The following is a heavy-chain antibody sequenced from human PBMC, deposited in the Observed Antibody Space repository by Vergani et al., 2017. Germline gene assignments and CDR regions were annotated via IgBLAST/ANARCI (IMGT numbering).Heavy chain of an antibody. CDR3: ATPQTVTTGGMEV. CDR2: VDPEDGET. CDR1: GYTFTDHY. Sequence: EVQLVQSGAEVKKPGATMKISCKVSGYTFTDHYMHWVKQAPGKGLEWMGLVDPEDGETIYAEKFKGRVTIAADTSTDTAHLELSSLRSEDTDVYYCATPQTVTTGGMEVWVQGTTVIVSS. V-gene: IGHV1-69-2*01. D-gene: IGHD4-17*01. J-gene: IGHJ6*02.